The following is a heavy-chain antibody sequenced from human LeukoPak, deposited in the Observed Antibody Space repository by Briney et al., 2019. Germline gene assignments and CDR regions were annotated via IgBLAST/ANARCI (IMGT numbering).Heavy chain of an antibody. CDR1: GFTFSNYW. CDR3: GTTTAGFDY. V-gene: IGHV3-7*01. CDR2: IKQDGSEK. Sequence: PGGSLRLSCAASGFTFSNYWMSWVRQAPGKGLEWVANIKQDGSEKYYVDSVKGRFTISRDNAKNSLYLQMNSLRAEDTAVYYCGTTTAGFDYWGQGTLVTVSS. J-gene: IGHJ4*02. D-gene: IGHD4-11*01.